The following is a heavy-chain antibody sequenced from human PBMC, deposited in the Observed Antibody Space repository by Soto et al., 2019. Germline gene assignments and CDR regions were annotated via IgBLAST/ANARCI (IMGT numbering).Heavy chain of an antibody. CDR1: GYTFTNYY. Sequence: ASVKVSCKTSGYTFTNYYVQWVRQAPGQGLEWMGVIHPDGGHTTYSQKFQDRVTMTRDTFTSTIYMELSSLRSEDTGVYYCARGDNDYWGQGTLVTVSS. CDR2: IHPDGGHT. V-gene: IGHV1-46*01. J-gene: IGHJ4*02. CDR3: ARGDNDY.